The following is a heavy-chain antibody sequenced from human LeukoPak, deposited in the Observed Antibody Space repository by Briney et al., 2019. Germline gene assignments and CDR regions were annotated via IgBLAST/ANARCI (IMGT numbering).Heavy chain of an antibody. J-gene: IGHJ4*02. CDR2: INPNSGGT. CDR3: ARGVPAADHFDY. V-gene: IGHV1-2*04. CDR1: GYTFTGYY. Sequence: ASVKVSCKASGYTFTGYYMHWVRQAPGQGLEWMGWINPNSGGTNYAQKFQGWVTMTRDTSISTVYMELSRLRSDDTAVYYCARGVPAADHFDYWGQGTLVTVSS. D-gene: IGHD2-2*01.